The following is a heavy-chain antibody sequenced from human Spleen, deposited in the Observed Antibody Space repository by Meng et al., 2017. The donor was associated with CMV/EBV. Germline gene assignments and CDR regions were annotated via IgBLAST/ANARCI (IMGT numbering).Heavy chain of an antibody. V-gene: IGHV3-30-3*01. CDR2: TSYDGSNQ. Sequence: GESLKISCAVSGFTFSTYAMHWVRQAPGKGLEWVAVTSYDGSNQYYTNSVKGRFTISRDNSKNTLYLQIDNLRPEDTAVYYCARENWEKYYFDYWGQGALVTVSS. J-gene: IGHJ4*02. CDR1: GFTFSTYA. CDR3: ARENWEKYYFDY. D-gene: IGHD1-26*01.